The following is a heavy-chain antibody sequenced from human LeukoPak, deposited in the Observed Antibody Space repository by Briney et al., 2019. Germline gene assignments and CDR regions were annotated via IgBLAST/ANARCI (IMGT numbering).Heavy chain of an antibody. CDR3: ARDVSSGWSFFDY. J-gene: IGHJ4*02. CDR2: IYYSGST. CDR1: GGSISSYY. D-gene: IGHD6-19*01. Sequence: SETLSLTCTVSGGSISSYYWSRIRQPPGKGLEWIGYIYYSGSTNYNPSLKSRVTISVDTSKNQFSLKLSSVTAADTAVYYCARDVSSGWSFFDYWGQGTLVTVSS. V-gene: IGHV4-59*01.